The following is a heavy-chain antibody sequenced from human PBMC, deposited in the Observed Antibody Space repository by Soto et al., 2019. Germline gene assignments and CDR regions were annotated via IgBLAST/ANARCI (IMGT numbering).Heavy chain of an antibody. D-gene: IGHD2-2*01. V-gene: IGHV1-69*13. CDR1: GYTFTSYD. J-gene: IGHJ3*02. CDR2: IIPIFGTA. Sequence: SVKVSCKASGYTFTSYDINWVRQATGQGLEWMGGIIPIFGTANYAQKFQGRVTITADESTSTAYMELSSLRSEDTAVYYCARDIRYCSSTSCYLFWAFDIWGQGTMVTVSS. CDR3: ARDIRYCSSTSCYLFWAFDI.